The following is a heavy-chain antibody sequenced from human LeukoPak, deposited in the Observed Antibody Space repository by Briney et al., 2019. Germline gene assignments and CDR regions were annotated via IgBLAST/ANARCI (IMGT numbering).Heavy chain of an antibody. V-gene: IGHV3-15*01. J-gene: IGHJ4*02. Sequence: GGSLRLSCAASGFTFSNAWMSWVRQAPGKGLEWVGRIKSKTDGGITDYAAPVKGRFTISRDDSKNTLYLQMNSLKTEDTAVYYCTTDIITTLYPYWGQGTLVTVSS. CDR1: GFTFSNAW. D-gene: IGHD3-10*01. CDR2: IKSKTDGGIT. CDR3: TTDIITTLYPY.